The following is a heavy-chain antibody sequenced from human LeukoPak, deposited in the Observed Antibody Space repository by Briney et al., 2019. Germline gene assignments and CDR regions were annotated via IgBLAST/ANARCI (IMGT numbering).Heavy chain of an antibody. CDR1: GGSFSGYY. Sequence: SETLSLTCAVYGGSFSGYYWSWIRQPPGKGLEWIGEINHSGSTNYNPSLKSRVTISVDTSKNQFSLKLSSVTAADTGVYYCARTDTIFGVVRRNWFDPWGQGTLVTVSS. D-gene: IGHD3-3*01. CDR2: INHSGST. V-gene: IGHV4-34*01. CDR3: ARTDTIFGVVRRNWFDP. J-gene: IGHJ5*02.